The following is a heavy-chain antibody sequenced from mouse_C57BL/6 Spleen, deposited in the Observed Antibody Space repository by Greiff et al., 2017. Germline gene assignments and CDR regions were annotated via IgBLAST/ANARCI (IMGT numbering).Heavy chain of an antibody. CDR3: ARVYGSFFDY. CDR1: GYAFSSSW. V-gene: IGHV1-82*01. J-gene: IGHJ2*01. D-gene: IGHD1-1*01. CDR2: IYPGDGDT. Sequence: VQLRQSGPELVKPGASVKISCKASGYAFSSSWMNWVKQRPGKGLEWIGRIYPGDGDTNYNGKFKGKATLTADKSSSTAYMQLSSLTSEDSAVYFCARVYGSFFDYWGQGTTLTVSS.